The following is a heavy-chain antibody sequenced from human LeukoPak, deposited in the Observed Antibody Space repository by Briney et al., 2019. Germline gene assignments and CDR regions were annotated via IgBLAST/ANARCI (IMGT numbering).Heavy chain of an antibody. D-gene: IGHD4-11*01. V-gene: IGHV4-59*01. CDR3: ARALGTVTKRYFDY. Sequence: SETLSLTCTVSGGSISSYYWSWIRQPPGKGLEWIGYIYYSGSTNYNPSLKSRVTISVDTSKNQFSLKLSSVTAADTAVYYCARALGTVTKRYFDYWGQGTLVTVSS. CDR2: IYYSGST. CDR1: GGSISSYY. J-gene: IGHJ4*02.